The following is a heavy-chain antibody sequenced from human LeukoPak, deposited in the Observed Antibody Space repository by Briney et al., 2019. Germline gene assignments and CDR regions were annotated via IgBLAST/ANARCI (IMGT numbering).Heavy chain of an antibody. J-gene: IGHJ6*03. CDR3: ARDNLSYDILTGHTSHMDV. V-gene: IGHV3-21*01. Sequence: PGGSLRLSCAASGFTFSSYSMNWVRQAPGKGLEWVSSISSSSSYIYYADSVKGRFTISRDNAKNSLYLQMNSLRAEDTAVYYCARDNLSYDILTGHTSHMDVWGKGTTVTVSS. CDR2: ISSSSSYI. CDR1: GFTFSSYS. D-gene: IGHD3-9*01.